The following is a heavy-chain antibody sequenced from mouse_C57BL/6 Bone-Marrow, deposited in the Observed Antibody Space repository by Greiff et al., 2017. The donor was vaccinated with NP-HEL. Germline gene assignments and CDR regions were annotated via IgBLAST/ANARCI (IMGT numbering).Heavy chain of an antibody. V-gene: IGHV1-54*01. J-gene: IGHJ2*01. CDR2: INPGSGGT. CDR1: GYAFTNYL. CDR3: ARDNSNYDFDY. D-gene: IGHD2-5*01. Sequence: VQLQQSGAELVRPGTSVKVSCKASGYAFTNYLIEWVKQRPGPGLEWIGVINPGSGGTNYNEKFKGKATLTADKSSSTAYMQLSSLTSEDSAVYFCARDNSNYDFDYWGQGTTLTVSS.